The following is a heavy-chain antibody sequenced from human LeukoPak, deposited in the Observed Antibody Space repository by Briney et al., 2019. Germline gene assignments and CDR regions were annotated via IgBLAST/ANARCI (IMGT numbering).Heavy chain of an antibody. CDR2: TYYTSKWYN. Sequence: SQTLSLTCAISGDSVSSNRATWNWIRQSPSRGLEWLGRTYYTSKWYNDYAVSVKSRITINPGTSKNQFSLQLNSVTPEDTALYYCARDINPWSGYSGFDYWAREPWSPSPQ. V-gene: IGHV6-1*01. CDR1: GDSVSSNRAT. D-gene: IGHD3-3*01. CDR3: ARDINPWSGYSGFDY. J-gene: IGHJ4*02.